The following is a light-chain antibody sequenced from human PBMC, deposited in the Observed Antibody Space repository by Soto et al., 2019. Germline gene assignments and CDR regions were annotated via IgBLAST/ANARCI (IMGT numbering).Light chain of an antibody. V-gene: IGKV3-15*01. J-gene: IGKJ1*01. CDR1: QSVSSN. CDR3: QQYNNWPRT. Sequence: EIVMTQSPATLSVSPGERATLSCRASQSVSSNLAWYQQKPGQARRLLIYGASTRATGIPARFSGSGSGTEFTLTISSLKSEDFAVYYCQQYNNWPRTFGQGTKVEIK. CDR2: GAS.